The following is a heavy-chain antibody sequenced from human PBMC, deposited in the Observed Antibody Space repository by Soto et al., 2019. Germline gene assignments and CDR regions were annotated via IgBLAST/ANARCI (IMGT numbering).Heavy chain of an antibody. CDR1: GFTISTHG. J-gene: IGHJ4*02. CDR3: AAATTWNFHFHY. Sequence: QVQLVESGGGVVQPGTSLRLSCAASGFTISTHGMHWVRQAPGKGLEWVANIWYDGSNKFYADSVKGRFTISKDNSKNTLYVQMNSLRAEDTAVYYCAAATTWNFHFHYWGQGTQFTVSS. V-gene: IGHV3-33*01. D-gene: IGHD1-7*01. CDR2: IWYDGSNK.